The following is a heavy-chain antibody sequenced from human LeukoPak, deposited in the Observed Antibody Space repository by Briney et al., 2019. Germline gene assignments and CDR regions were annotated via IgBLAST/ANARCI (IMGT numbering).Heavy chain of an antibody. V-gene: IGHV4-59*01. CDR2: IYYSGST. CDR1: GGSISSYY. CDR3: AGYRAVVPAAIGHYYYYMDV. D-gene: IGHD2-2*01. J-gene: IGHJ6*03. Sequence: SETLSLTCTVSGGSISSYYWSWIRQPPGKGLEWIGYIYYSGSTNYNPSLKSRVTISVDTSKNQFSLKLSSVTAADTAVYYCAGYRAVVPAAIGHYYYYMDVWGKGTTVTISS.